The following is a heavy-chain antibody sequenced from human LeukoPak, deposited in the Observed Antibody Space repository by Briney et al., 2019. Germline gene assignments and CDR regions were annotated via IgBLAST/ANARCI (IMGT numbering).Heavy chain of an antibody. V-gene: IGHV1-2*02. D-gene: IGHD6-19*01. Sequence: SVKVSCKASGYTFTGYQMHWVRQAPGQGLEWMGRINPKSGGTNYAQKFQDRVTMTRDTSISTAYMELSRLRSGDTAVYYCARETVAGTIDFWGQGTLVTVSS. CDR3: ARETVAGTIDF. J-gene: IGHJ4*02. CDR2: INPKSGGT. CDR1: GYTFTGYQ.